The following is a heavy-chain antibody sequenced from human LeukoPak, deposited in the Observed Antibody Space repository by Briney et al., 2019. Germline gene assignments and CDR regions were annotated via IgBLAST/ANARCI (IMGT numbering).Heavy chain of an antibody. D-gene: IGHD6-19*01. J-gene: IGHJ4*02. CDR1: GGSISSSSYY. V-gene: IGHV4-39*07. CDR3: ARERYSSGWYGGYYFDY. CDR2: IYYSGST. Sequence: SETLSLTCTVSGGSISSSSYYWGWIRQPPGKGLEWIGTIYYSGSTYYNPSLKSRVTISVDTSKNQFSLKLSSVTAADTAVYYCARERYSSGWYGGYYFDYWGQGTLVTVSS.